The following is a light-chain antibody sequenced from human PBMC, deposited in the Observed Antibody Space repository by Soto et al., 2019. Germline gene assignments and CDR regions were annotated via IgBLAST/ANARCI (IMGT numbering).Light chain of an antibody. CDR2: EVS. J-gene: IGLJ1*01. CDR1: SSDVGAYNY. CDR3: TSYAGTYSFLYV. Sequence: QSALTQPPSASGSPGHSVTISCTGTSSDVGAYNYVSWYQQLPGKAPKLIIYEVSKRPSGDPDRFSGSKSGNTASLTVSGLQADDEADYYGTSYAGTYSFLYVFGTGTKVTVL. V-gene: IGLV2-8*01.